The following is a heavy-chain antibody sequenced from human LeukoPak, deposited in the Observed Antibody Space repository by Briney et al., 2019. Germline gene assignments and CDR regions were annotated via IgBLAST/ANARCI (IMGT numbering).Heavy chain of an antibody. J-gene: IGHJ3*02. CDR3: ASPIEYDSSGYTRALAFDI. CDR1: GGTFSSYA. D-gene: IGHD3-22*01. CDR2: IIPIFGTA. V-gene: IGHV1-69*05. Sequence: GASVKVSCKASGGTFSSYAISWVRQAPGQGLEWMGGIIPIFGTANYAQKFQGRVTITTDESTSTAYMELSSLRSEDTAVYYCASPIEYDSSGYTRALAFDIWGQGTMVTVSS.